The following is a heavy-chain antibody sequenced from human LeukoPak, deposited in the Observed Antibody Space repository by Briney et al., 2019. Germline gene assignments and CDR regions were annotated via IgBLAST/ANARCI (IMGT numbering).Heavy chain of an antibody. Sequence: GGSLRLSCAASGFTFTYYWMSWVRQAPGKGLEWVANIKQDGSEKYYVDSVKGRVTFSRDNAKNSLYLQMNSLRADDTAVYYCARGPDYSNYGGFDPWGQGTLVTVSS. V-gene: IGHV3-7*01. CDR1: GFTFTYYW. CDR3: ARGPDYSNYGGFDP. D-gene: IGHD4-11*01. J-gene: IGHJ5*02. CDR2: IKQDGSEK.